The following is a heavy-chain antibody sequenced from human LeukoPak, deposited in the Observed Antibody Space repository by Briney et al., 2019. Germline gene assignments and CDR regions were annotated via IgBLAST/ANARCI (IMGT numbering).Heavy chain of an antibody. J-gene: IGHJ1*01. D-gene: IGHD2-21*01. CDR3: ARAPSEIGGYCPEYFRH. CDR2: IKSDGKT. Sequence: TGGSLRLSCAASGFTFSSYGMHWVRQAPGKGLVWVSRIKSDGKTNYADSVKGRFTISRDNAKDTVSLQMNSLRAEDTGVYYCARAPSEIGGYCPEYFRHWGQGTLVTVSS. V-gene: IGHV3-74*01. CDR1: GFTFSSYG.